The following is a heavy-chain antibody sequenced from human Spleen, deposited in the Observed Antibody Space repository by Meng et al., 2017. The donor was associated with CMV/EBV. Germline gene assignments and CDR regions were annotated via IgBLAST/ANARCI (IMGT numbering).Heavy chain of an antibody. J-gene: IGHJ4*02. CDR3: ARLGVTIFGVVRPLDY. CDR2: IYHSGST. CDR1: GGSIGTYY. Sequence: SETLSLTCTVSGGSIGTYYWSWIRQPPGKGLEWIGSIYHSGSTYYNPSLKSRVTISVDTSKNQFSLKLSSVTAADTAVYYCARLGVTIFGVVRPLDYWGQGTLVTVSS. D-gene: IGHD3-3*01. V-gene: IGHV4-59*08.